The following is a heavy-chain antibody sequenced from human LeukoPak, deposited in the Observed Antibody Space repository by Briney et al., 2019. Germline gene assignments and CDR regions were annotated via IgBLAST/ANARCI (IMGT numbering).Heavy chain of an antibody. CDR3: ARGGSGAYCPDF. CDR1: GYTFTNNA. D-gene: IGHD3-10*01. V-gene: IGHV1-18*01. CDR2: IGTYSGKK. J-gene: IGHJ4*02. Sequence: ASVKVSCKNSGYTFTNNAISWVRQAPGQGGERMGWIGTYSGKKNLTQKFQGRVTMTTDTPTITAYMELKSLRSDDTAVYFCARGGSGAYCPDFWGQGTLVIVSS.